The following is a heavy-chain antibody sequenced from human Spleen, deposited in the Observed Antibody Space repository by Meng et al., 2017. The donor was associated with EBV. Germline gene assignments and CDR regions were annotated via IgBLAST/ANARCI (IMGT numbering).Heavy chain of an antibody. D-gene: IGHD2-15*01. CDR2: IYYSGDT. CDR1: GVPISRRDW. V-gene: IGHV4-4*02. Sequence: QVTQTDAGAGLRKPSADLPLTCAVSGVPISRRDWRIWVRQPPWKGLEWIGEIYYSGDTDYNPSLKSRVPILADRSKIQFSRKLTSVTVGDRAVYYGATAGGGEGYCSGGNCYRPADWGQGTLVTVSS. J-gene: IGHJ4*02. CDR3: ATAGGGEGYCSGGNCYRPAD.